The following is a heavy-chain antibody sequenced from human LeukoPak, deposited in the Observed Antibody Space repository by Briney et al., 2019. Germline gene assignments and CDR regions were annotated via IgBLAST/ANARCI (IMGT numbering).Heavy chain of an antibody. V-gene: IGHV4-39*01. J-gene: IGHJ4*02. CDR1: GGSISSSSYY. CDR3: ASQWYYFDY. CDR2: IYYSGST. D-gene: IGHD2-15*01. Sequence: SETLSLTCTVSGGSISSSSYYWGWIRQPPGRGLEGIVSIYYSGSTYYNPSLQSRVTISVDTSKNQFSLKLSSVTAADTAVYYCASQWYYFDYWGQGTLVTVSS.